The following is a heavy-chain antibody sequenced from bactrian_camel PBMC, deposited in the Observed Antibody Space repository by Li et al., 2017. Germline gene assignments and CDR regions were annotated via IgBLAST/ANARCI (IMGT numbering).Heavy chain of an antibody. CDR2: LNSAGRA. J-gene: IGHJ4*01. D-gene: IGHD1*01. V-gene: IGHV3S67*01. CDR1: GFPFRRAT. CDR3: AATRWRGGPCAPLSANVAY. Sequence: DVQLVESGGGEAQPGGSLKLSCAVSGFPFRRATISWIRQRPGHEREAVASLNSAGRAYYADSVKGRFSIAQDNAKNTLYLQMNSLKPEDSSMYYCAATRWRGGPCAPLSANVAYWGQGTQVTVS.